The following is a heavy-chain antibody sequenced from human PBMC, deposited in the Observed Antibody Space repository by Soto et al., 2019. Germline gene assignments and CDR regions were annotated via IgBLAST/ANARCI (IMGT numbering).Heavy chain of an antibody. V-gene: IGHV1-46*01. CDR3: ARDRFGSWTFDY. CDR1: GYNFASNH. J-gene: IGHJ4*02. CDR2: INPTDEST. D-gene: IGHD6-13*01. Sequence: ASVKVSCTASGYNFASNHMHWVRQIPGQGLEWMGIINPTDESTSYAQKFRCRVTLTRDTPTNTDYMKLSGLTSEDTAVYYCARDRFGSWTFDYWGQGTLVTVSS.